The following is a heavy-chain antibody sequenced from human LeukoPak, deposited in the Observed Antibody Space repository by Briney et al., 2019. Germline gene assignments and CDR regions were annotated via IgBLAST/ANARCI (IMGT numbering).Heavy chain of an antibody. V-gene: IGHV4-39*07. J-gene: IGHJ4*02. D-gene: IGHD3-22*01. Sequence: NPSETLSLTCAVSGASISGSGYYWGWIRQPPGKGLEWIGSIYYSGSTYYNPSLKSRVTISVDTSKNQFSLKLSSVTAADTAVYYCARDGRYYDSSGYIRGFDYWGQGTLVTVSS. CDR2: IYYSGST. CDR1: GASISGSGYY. CDR3: ARDGRYYDSSGYIRGFDY.